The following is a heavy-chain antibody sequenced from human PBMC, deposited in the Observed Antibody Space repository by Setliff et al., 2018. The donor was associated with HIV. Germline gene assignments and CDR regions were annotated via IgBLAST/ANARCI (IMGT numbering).Heavy chain of an antibody. CDR2: ISDSGFST. J-gene: IGHJ1*01. V-gene: IGHV3-23*01. Sequence: GGSLRLSCVASGFTFSSYAMSWVRQAPGKGLEWVSGISDSGFSTYYADSLKGQFTISRDNSKNTLYLQMNSLRAEDTAVYYCARDKVGDSSWYRVGYFQHWGQGTLVTVSS. D-gene: IGHD6-13*01. CDR3: ARDKVGDSSWYRVGYFQH. CDR1: GFTFSSYA.